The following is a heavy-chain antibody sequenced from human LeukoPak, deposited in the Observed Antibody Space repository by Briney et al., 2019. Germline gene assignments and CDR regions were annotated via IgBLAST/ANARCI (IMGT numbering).Heavy chain of an antibody. Sequence: GESLKISCQGSGYSFISYWIGWVRQMPGKGLEWMGIIYPGDSDTRYSPSFQGQVTISADKSISTAYLQWSSLKASDTAMYYYASRGGSSWYYFDYWGQGTLVTVSS. CDR3: ASRGGSSWYYFDY. D-gene: IGHD6-13*01. CDR1: GYSFISYW. V-gene: IGHV5-51*01. J-gene: IGHJ4*02. CDR2: IYPGDSDT.